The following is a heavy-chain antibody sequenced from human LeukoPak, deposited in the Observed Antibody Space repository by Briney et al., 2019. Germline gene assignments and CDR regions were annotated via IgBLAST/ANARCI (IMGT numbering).Heavy chain of an antibody. J-gene: IGHJ5*02. V-gene: IGHV4-61*02. Sequence: SQTLSLTCTVSGGSISSGSYYWSWIRQPAGKGLEWIGRIYTSGSTNYNPSLKSRVTISVDTSKNQFSLKLSSVTAADTAVYYCARPFRGSYDWFDPWGQGILVTVSS. CDR2: IYTSGST. D-gene: IGHD1-26*01. CDR3: ARPFRGSYDWFDP. CDR1: GGSISSGSYY.